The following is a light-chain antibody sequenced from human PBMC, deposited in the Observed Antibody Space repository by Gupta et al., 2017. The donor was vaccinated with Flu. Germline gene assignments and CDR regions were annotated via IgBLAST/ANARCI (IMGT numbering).Light chain of an antibody. V-gene: IGKV1-39*01. CDR1: QSISSY. Sequence: DIQMTKSPSSLSASVGDRVTITCRASQSISSYLSWYQQKPGQAPKLQIYAASSLQSGVPSRFSGSGSGTDCTLSISSRLPEDFATYYCQQSYSTLWTFGQGTKVEIK. CDR3: QQSYSTLWT. CDR2: AAS. J-gene: IGKJ1*01.